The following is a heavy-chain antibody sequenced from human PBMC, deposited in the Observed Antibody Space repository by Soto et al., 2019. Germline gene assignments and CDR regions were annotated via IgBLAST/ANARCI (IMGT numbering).Heavy chain of an antibody. CDR3: ARERRTGYYYGMDV. J-gene: IGHJ6*02. V-gene: IGHV4-31*03. CDR1: GGSISSGGYY. Sequence: PSETLSLTCTVSGGSISSGGYYWSWIRQLPGKGLEWIGYIYYSGSTYYNPSLKSRVTISVDTSKNQFSLKLSSVTAADTAVYYCARERRTGYYYGMDVWVQGTTVTVSS. CDR2: IYYSGST.